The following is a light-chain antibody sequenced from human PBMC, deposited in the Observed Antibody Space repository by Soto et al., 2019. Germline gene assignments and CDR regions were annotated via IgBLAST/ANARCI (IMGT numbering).Light chain of an antibody. CDR3: QQYGSSPLYT. CDR2: GAS. CDR1: QSVSSSY. J-gene: IGKJ2*01. V-gene: IGKV3-20*01. Sequence: EIVLTQSPGTLSLSPGERATLSCRASQSVSSSYLAWYQQKPGQAPRLLIYGASSRATGIPDRFSGSGSGTDVTLTISRLEPEDFAVYYCQQYGSSPLYTVGQGTTLEIK.